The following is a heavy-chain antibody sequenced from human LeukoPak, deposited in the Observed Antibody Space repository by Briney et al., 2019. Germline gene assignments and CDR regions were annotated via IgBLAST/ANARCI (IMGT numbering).Heavy chain of an antibody. CDR3: ARGRIDSSGYWLFLSDGFDI. CDR2: LIPIYGSA. V-gene: IGHV1-69*01. J-gene: IGHJ3*02. D-gene: IGHD3-22*01. Sequence: ASVKVSCKASGGSFTFTSHAISWVRQAPGQGLEWVGGLIPIYGSANYAQKFQGRVTITSDESTRTVYMELSSLRPEDSAVYYCARGRIDSSGYWLFLSDGFDIWGQGTMVTVSS. CDR1: GGSFTFTSHA.